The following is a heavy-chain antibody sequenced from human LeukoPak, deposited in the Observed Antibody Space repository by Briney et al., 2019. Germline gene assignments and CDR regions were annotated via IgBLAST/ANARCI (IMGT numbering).Heavy chain of an antibody. CDR2: ISSSGSTI. V-gene: IGHV3-48*03. Sequence: GGSLRLSCAASGFTFSSYEMNWVRQAPGKGLEWVSYISSSGSTIYYADSVKGRFTISRDNAKNSLYLQMNSLRAEDTAVYYCAKDLGYSYGSGYAYWGPGTLVTVSS. J-gene: IGHJ4*02. CDR1: GFTFSSYE. D-gene: IGHD5-18*01. CDR3: AKDLGYSYGSGYAY.